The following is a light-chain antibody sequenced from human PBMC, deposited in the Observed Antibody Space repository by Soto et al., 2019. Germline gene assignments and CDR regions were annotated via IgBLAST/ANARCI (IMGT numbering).Light chain of an antibody. CDR1: SSNIGAEYD. Sequence: QSVLTQPPSVSGAPGQRVAISCTGSSSNIGAEYDVHWYQQLPGTAPKRLIYGDNNRPSGVPDRFSGSKSGTSASLAITGLQPEDEADYYCQSYDSSLTTFVFGTGTSSPS. CDR2: GDN. V-gene: IGLV1-40*01. CDR3: QSYDSSLTTFV. J-gene: IGLJ1*01.